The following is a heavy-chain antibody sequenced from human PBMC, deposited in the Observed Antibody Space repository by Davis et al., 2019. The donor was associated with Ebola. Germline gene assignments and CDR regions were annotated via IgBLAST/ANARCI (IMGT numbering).Heavy chain of an antibody. CDR2: ISSNSGSI. Sequence: GGSLRLSCAASGFTFDDYAMHWVRQAPRKGLEWVSGISSNSGSIGYADSVKGRFTISRDNAKNSLYLQMNSLRAEDTALYYCAKGEYYYGSGSYYMGGYYYYYGMDVWGQGTTVTVSS. D-gene: IGHD3-10*01. V-gene: IGHV3-9*01. CDR1: GFTFDDYA. CDR3: AKGEYYYGSGSYYMGGYYYYYGMDV. J-gene: IGHJ6*02.